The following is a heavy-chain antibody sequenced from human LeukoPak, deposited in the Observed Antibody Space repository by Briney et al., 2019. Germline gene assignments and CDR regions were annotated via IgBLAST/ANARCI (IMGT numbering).Heavy chain of an antibody. CDR1: GGSLSGYY. D-gene: IGHD2/OR15-2a*01. CDR3: VRTLGSFVT. CDR2: IYSSGST. Sequence: ASETLSLTCGVSGGSLSGYYWSWIRQSAGKGLEWIGRIYSSGSTNYNPSLKSRVTMSVDSNKFSLTVSSVTAADTAVYFCVRTLGSFVTWGQGALVLVSS. V-gene: IGHV4-4*07. J-gene: IGHJ5*02.